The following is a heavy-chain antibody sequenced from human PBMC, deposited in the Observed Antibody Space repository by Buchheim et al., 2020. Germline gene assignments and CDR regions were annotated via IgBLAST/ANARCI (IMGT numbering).Heavy chain of an antibody. D-gene: IGHD3-16*02. Sequence: QVQLVESGGGVVQPGRSLRLSCAASGFTFSSYAMHWVRQAPGKGLEWVAVISYDGSNKYYADSVKGRFTISREHSKNTLYLQMNSLRAEDTAVYYCARSDYDYIWGSYRHDGEFDYWGQGTL. CDR1: GFTFSSYA. CDR3: ARSDYDYIWGSYRHDGEFDY. CDR2: ISYDGSNK. V-gene: IGHV3-30*04. J-gene: IGHJ4*02.